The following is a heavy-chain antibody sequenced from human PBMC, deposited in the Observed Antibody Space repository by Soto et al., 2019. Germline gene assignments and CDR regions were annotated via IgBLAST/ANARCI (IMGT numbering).Heavy chain of an antibody. D-gene: IGHD3-16*01. CDR2: VNPSGGRA. CDR1: GYSFTSFY. V-gene: IGHV1-46*01. CDR3: ARDLGGNWFDP. J-gene: IGHJ5*02. Sequence: QVQLVQSGAEVKKPGASVKISCKASGYSFTSFYIHWVRQAPGQGLEWMGTVNPSGGRATYAQKFRGRVTMARDTSTSTAYLELSSLRSEDTAVYYCARDLGGNWFDPWGQGTLVTVSS.